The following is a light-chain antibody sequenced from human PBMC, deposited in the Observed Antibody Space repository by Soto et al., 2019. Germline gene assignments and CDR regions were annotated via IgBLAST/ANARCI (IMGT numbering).Light chain of an antibody. CDR1: SSDIGAYNY. CDR2: DVS. J-gene: IGLJ1*01. CDR3: SSYTSSATYV. V-gene: IGLV2-14*01. Sequence: QSVLTQPASVSGSPGQSITISCTGTSSDIGAYNYVSWYQQHPGKAPKLMIYDVSNRPPGLSNRFSGSKSGNTASLTISGLQAEDEADYYCSSYTSSATYVFGTGTKVTVL.